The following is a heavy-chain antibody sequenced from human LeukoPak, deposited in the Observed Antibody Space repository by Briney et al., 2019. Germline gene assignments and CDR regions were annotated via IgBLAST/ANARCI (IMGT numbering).Heavy chain of an antibody. CDR2: IYSGGST. Sequence: PGGSLRLSCAASGFTVSSNYMSWVRQAPGKGLEWVSVIYSGGSTYYADSVKGRFTISRDNSKNTLYLQMNSLRAEDTAVYYCARVVGATLDYFDYWGQGTLVTVSS. CDR3: ARVVGATLDYFDY. D-gene: IGHD1-26*01. V-gene: IGHV3-66*01. J-gene: IGHJ4*02. CDR1: GFTVSSNY.